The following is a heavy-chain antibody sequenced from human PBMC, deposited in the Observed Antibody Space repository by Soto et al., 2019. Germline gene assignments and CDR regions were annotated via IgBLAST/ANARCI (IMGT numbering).Heavy chain of an antibody. J-gene: IGHJ3*02. V-gene: IGHV3-33*01. CDR2: IWYDGSNK. Sequence: GGSLRLSCAASGFTFSSYGMRWVRQAPGKGLEWVAVIWYDGSNKYYADSVKGRFTISRDNSKNTLYLQMNSLRAEDTAVYYCARDQYSSGWDHSDAFDIWGQGTMVTVSS. CDR3: ARDQYSSGWDHSDAFDI. D-gene: IGHD6-19*01. CDR1: GFTFSSYG.